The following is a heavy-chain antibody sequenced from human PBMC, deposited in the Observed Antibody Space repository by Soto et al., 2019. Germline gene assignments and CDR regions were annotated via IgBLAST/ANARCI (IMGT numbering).Heavy chain of an antibody. CDR1: GGTFSTYS. V-gene: IGHV1-69*06. D-gene: IGHD2-15*01. CDR3: ESCSGPNYGVGPNYSSDY. Sequence: QVQLVQSGAEVKKPGSSVKVSCKTSGGTFSTYSIVWVRQAPGEGLEWMGGIIPIFGTANYAQKFQDRVTITADKSTNTSFMELSSLKSEDTAMYYCESCSGPNYGVGPNYSSDYGSQGALVTVSS. CDR2: IIPIFGTA. J-gene: IGHJ4*02.